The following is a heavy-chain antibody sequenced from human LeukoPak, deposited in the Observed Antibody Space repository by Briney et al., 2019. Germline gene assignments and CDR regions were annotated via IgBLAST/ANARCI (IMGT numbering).Heavy chain of an antibody. CDR3: AKSNGYGLVDI. CDR1: GYSISSGYY. Sequence: SETLSLTCTVSGYSISSGYYWGWIRPPPGKGLEWIGNIYPTGSTYYNPSVKSRVTISVDTSKNQFSLKLNSVTAADTAVYYCAKSNGYGLVDIWGQGTMVTVSS. D-gene: IGHD3-10*01. V-gene: IGHV4-38-2*02. J-gene: IGHJ3*02. CDR2: IYPTGST.